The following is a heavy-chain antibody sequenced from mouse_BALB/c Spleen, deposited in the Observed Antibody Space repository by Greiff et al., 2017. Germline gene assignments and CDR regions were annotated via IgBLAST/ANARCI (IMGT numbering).Heavy chain of an antibody. D-gene: IGHD2-4*01. CDR3: AREDDYDGTSPWFAY. J-gene: IGHJ3*01. V-gene: IGHV5-9-4*01. CDR2: ISSGGSYT. Sequence: EVHLVESGGGLVKPGGSLKLSCAASGFTFSSYAMSWVRQSPEKRLEWVAEISSGGSYTYYPDTVTGRFTISRDNAKNTLYLEMSSLRSEDTAMYYCAREDDYDGTSPWFAYWGQGTLVTVAA. CDR1: GFTFSSYA.